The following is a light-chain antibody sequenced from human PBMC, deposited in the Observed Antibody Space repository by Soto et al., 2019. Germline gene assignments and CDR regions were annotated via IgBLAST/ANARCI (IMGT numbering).Light chain of an antibody. CDR2: DVN. J-gene: IGLJ1*01. Sequence: QSALTQPASVSGSPGHSITISCTGTSSDVGGYDYVSWYQQHPGKAPQLMIYDVNNRPSGVSNRFSGSKSGNTASLTISGLQAEDEADYYCSSYTSSSTLVFGTGTKLTVL. CDR3: SSYTSSSTLV. V-gene: IGLV2-14*01. CDR1: SSDVGGYDY.